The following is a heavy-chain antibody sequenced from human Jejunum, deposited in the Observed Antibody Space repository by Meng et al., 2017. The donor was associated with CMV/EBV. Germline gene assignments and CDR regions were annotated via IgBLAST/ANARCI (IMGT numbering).Heavy chain of an antibody. CDR1: TASKFA. CDR3: ARAMTYCISVNCRPPWFDS. J-gene: IGHJ5*01. D-gene: IGHD2-2*01. CDR2: IVPIFGTT. V-gene: IGHV1-69*05. Sequence: TASKFAIGWLRQAPGQGLEWMGGIVPIFGTTNYAQKFQGRLTIVTDDSTNTAHMELSSLRPDDTAVYYCARAMTYCISVNCRPPWFDSWGQGTLVTVSS.